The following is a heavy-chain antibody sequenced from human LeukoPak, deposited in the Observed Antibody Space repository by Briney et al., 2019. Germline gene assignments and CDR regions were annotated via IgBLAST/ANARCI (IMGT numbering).Heavy chain of an antibody. CDR2: IHSGGST. CDR3: ARSWDARLNFDY. J-gene: IGHJ4*02. V-gene: IGHV3-66*02. D-gene: IGHD1-26*01. CDR1: GFIVSNNY. Sequence: GGSLRLSCAASGFIVSNNYMNWVRQAPGKGLEWVSVIHSGGSTYYADSVKGRFTISRGNSKNTVNLQMNDLRAEDTAVYYCARSWDARLNFDYWGQGTLVTVSS.